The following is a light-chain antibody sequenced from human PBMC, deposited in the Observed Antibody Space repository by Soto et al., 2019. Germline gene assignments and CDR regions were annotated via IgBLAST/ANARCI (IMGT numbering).Light chain of an antibody. CDR2: GAS. V-gene: IGKV3D-15*01. CDR3: HQYNNRPPYT. Sequence: EVVLTQSPATLSVAPVDRATLSCRASQSVSTNVAWYQQRPGQPPRLLIYGASSRATGIPARFSGSGSATQFTLTISSLQSEGSAVYYCHQYNNRPPYTFGQGTHLEIK. J-gene: IGKJ2*01. CDR1: QSVSTN.